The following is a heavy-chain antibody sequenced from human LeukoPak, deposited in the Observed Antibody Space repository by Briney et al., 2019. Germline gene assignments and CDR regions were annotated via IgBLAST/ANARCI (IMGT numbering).Heavy chain of an antibody. CDR1: GFTFSSYW. Sequence: GGSLRLSCAASGFTFSSYWMHWVRHAPGKGLVWVSRISGDGSTTTYVDSVMGRFTISRDNAENTLYLQMNSVRAEDTAVYYCARGNIAAAGIHYWGQGTLVTVSS. V-gene: IGHV3-74*01. CDR2: ISGDGSTT. D-gene: IGHD6-13*01. CDR3: ARGNIAAAGIHY. J-gene: IGHJ4*02.